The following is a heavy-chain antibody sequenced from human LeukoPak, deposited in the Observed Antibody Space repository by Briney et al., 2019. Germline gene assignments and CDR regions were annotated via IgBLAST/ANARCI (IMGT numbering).Heavy chain of an antibody. J-gene: IGHJ4*02. CDR1: GGSISSGSYY. CDR3: ARGGYRFDY. D-gene: IGHD6-25*01. V-gene: IGHV4-61*02. CDR2: IYTSGST. Sequence: PSETLSLTCTVSGGSISSGSYYWSWIRQPAGKGLEWIGRIYTSGSTNYNPSLKSRVTISVDTSKNQFSLKLSSVTAADTAVYYCARGGYRFDYWGQGTLVTVSS.